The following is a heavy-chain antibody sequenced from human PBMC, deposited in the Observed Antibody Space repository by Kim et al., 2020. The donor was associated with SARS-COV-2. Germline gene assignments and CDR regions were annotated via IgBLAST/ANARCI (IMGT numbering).Heavy chain of an antibody. CDR3: ARDGGITIFGVVTADYGMDV. V-gene: IGHV3-21*01. CDR2: ISSSSSYV. J-gene: IGHJ6*02. D-gene: IGHD3-3*01. Sequence: GGSLRLSCAASGFTFSYYTMNWVRQAPGKGLEWVSSISSSSSYVYHADSVKGRFTISRDNAKNSLYLQMNILRAEDTAVYYCARDGGITIFGVVTADYGMDVWGQGTTVTVSS. CDR1: GFTFSYYT.